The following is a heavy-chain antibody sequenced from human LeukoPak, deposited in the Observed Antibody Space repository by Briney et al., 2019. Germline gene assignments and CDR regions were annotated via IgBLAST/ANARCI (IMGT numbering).Heavy chain of an antibody. V-gene: IGHV3-23*01. CDR3: AKAKTMTHDAFDI. D-gene: IGHD3-22*01. Sequence: GGSLRLSCAASGFTFSIYAISCVRQAPGKGLELVSAISGSGGNTYYADSVKGRFTISRDNSKNTLYLQMNSLRAEDTAVYYCAKAKTMTHDAFDIWGQGTMVTVSS. CDR1: GFTFSIYA. CDR2: ISGSGGNT. J-gene: IGHJ3*02.